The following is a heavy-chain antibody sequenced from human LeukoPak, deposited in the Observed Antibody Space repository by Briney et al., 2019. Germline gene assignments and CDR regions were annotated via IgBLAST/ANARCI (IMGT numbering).Heavy chain of an antibody. V-gene: IGHV3-48*01. D-gene: IGHD1-26*01. CDR3: ARGEGAIEN. CDR1: GFTFSSFS. J-gene: IGHJ4*02. Sequence: GGSLRLSCAASGFTFSSFSMNWVRQAPGKGLEWVSHISSSSNTLYYADSVKGRFTMSRDNAKNSLYLQMNSLRAEDTAVYYCARGEGAIENWGQGTLVTVSS. CDR2: ISSSSNTL.